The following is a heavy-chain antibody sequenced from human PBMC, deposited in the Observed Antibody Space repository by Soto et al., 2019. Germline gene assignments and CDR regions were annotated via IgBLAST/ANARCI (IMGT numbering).Heavy chain of an antibody. J-gene: IGHJ6*02. Sequence: VSCKASGFTFTSSAVQWVRQARGQRLEWIGWIVVGSGDTNSAQKFQERVTITRDMSTSTAYIELSSLRSEDTAVYYCAATIIAAVGTGYYYGMDVWGQGTTVTVSS. D-gene: IGHD6-13*01. CDR2: IVVGSGDT. V-gene: IGHV1-58*01. CDR1: GFTFTSSA. CDR3: AATIIAAVGTGYYYGMDV.